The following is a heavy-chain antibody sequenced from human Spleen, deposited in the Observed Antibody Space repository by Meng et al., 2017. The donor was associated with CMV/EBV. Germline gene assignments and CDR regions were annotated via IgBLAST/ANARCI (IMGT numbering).Heavy chain of an antibody. J-gene: IGHJ4*02. CDR3: VRVSVAMAVNHPHPKYYFDF. CDR2: ISAYNGNT. Sequence: YGITWVRKAPGQGLEWMGWISAYNGNTNYAQKFQGRVTVTTDTSTNTAHMQLRGLKSDDTAVYYCVRVSVAMAVNHPHPKYYFDFWGLGTLVTVSS. D-gene: IGHD5-24*01. CDR1: YG. V-gene: IGHV1-18*01.